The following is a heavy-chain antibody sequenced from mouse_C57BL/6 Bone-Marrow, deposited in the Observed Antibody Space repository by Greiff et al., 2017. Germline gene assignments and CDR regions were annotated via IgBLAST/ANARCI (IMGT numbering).Heavy chain of an antibody. J-gene: IGHJ4*01. V-gene: IGHV1-81*01. CDR1: GYTFTSYG. Sequence: QVQLQQSGAELVRPGASVKLSCKASGYTFTSYGISWVKQRTGQGLEWIGEIYPSSGNTDYNEKFTGKATLTVAKSSSTAYMELRSLTSEDSAVYVCARSGGFRAMDYWGQGTSVTVSS. CDR2: IYPSSGNT. CDR3: ARSGGFRAMDY. D-gene: IGHD3-1*01.